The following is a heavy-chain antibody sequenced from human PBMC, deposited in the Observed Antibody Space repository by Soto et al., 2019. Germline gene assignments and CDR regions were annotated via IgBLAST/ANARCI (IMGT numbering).Heavy chain of an antibody. CDR1: GGSISGYH. J-gene: IGHJ4*02. D-gene: IGHD4-4*01. CDR3: ARDAYSNYYFDS. CDR2: VSYSGNT. V-gene: IGHV4-59*01. Sequence: PSETLSLTCTVSGGSISGYHWSWIRQPPGKGLEWIGFVSYSGNTNYNPSLKSRVTISVDTSKNHFSLTLNSVTAADTAVYYCARDAYSNYYFDSWGQGTLVTLSS.